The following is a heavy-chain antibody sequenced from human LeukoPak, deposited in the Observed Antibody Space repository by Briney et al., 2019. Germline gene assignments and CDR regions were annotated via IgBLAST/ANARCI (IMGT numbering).Heavy chain of an antibody. CDR2: IKQDESEK. Sequence: GGSLRLSCAAPGFTFSSYWMSWVRQAPGKGLEWVANIKQDESEKYYVDSVKGRFTISRDNAKNSLYLQMNSLRAEDTAVYYCARDLSADSSADSHYYHYMDVWGKGTTVTVSS. V-gene: IGHV3-7*01. J-gene: IGHJ6*03. D-gene: IGHD3-22*01. CDR1: GFTFSSYW. CDR3: ARDLSADSSADSHYYHYMDV.